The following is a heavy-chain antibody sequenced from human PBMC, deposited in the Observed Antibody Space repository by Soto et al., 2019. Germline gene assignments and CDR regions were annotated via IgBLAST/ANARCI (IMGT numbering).Heavy chain of an antibody. J-gene: IGHJ6*02. V-gene: IGHV3-23*01. Sequence: EVQLLESGGGLVQPGGSLRLSCAASGFTFSSYAMSWVRQAPGKGLEWVSAISSSSGSTYYADSVKGRFTISRDNSKNTLYLQMNGQGAEEKSVDNCDRDRSIAAFGVGGGMDVWGQGTTVTVSS. CDR1: GFTFSSYA. CDR2: ISSSSGST. CDR3: DRDRSIAAFGVGGGMDV. D-gene: IGHD6-6*01.